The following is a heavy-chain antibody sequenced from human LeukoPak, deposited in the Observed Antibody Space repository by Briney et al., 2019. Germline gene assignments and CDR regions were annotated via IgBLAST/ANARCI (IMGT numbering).Heavy chain of an antibody. CDR1: GGSISSSSYY. Sequence: SETLSLTCTVSGGSISSSSYYWGWIRQPAGKGLEWIGRIYTSGSTNYNPSLKSRVTISVDTSKNQFSLKLSSVTAADTAVYYCARGTRVGATMGDAFDIWGQGTMVTVSS. D-gene: IGHD1-26*01. J-gene: IGHJ3*02. CDR2: IYTSGST. CDR3: ARGTRVGATMGDAFDI. V-gene: IGHV4-61*02.